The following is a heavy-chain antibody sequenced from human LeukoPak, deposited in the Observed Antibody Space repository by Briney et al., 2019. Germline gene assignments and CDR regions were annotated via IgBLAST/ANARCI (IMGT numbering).Heavy chain of an antibody. CDR1: GGTFSSYA. Sequence: SENVSCKASGGTFSSYAISWVRQAPGQGLEWMGGIIPIFGTANYAQKFQGRVTITADESTSTAYMELSSLRSEDTAVYYCARDDRIQLWLLGSYGMDVWGQGTTVTVSS. J-gene: IGHJ6*02. V-gene: IGHV1-69*13. CDR2: IIPIFGTA. D-gene: IGHD5-18*01. CDR3: ARDDRIQLWLLGSYGMDV.